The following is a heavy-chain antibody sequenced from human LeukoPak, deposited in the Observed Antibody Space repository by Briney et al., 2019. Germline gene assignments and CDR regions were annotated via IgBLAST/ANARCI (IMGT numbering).Heavy chain of an antibody. Sequence: PGGSLRLSCAASGFTFSGSAMHWVRQASGKGLGWVGRIRSKANSYATAYVASVKGRFTISRDDSKNTAYLQMNSLRTEDTAVYYCTRHGYSSRGGSDYWGQGTLVTVSS. V-gene: IGHV3-73*01. D-gene: IGHD6-13*01. J-gene: IGHJ4*02. CDR3: TRHGYSSRGGSDY. CDR1: GFTFSGSA. CDR2: IRSKANSYAT.